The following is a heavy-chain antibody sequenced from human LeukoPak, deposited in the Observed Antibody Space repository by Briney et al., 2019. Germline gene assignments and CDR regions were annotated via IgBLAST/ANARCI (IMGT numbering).Heavy chain of an antibody. V-gene: IGHV5-51*01. CDR2: IYPGDSDT. CDR1: GYNFSTNW. D-gene: IGHD4-11*01. J-gene: IGHJ4*02. CDR3: ARHPFRGTVTYFDY. Sequence: GESLKISRKGSGYNFSTNWIGWVRQMPGKGLEWMGIIYPGDSDTRYNPSFQGQVTISVDKSVSTAYLQWSSLKASDTAMYFCARHPFRGTVTYFDYWGQGTLVTVSS.